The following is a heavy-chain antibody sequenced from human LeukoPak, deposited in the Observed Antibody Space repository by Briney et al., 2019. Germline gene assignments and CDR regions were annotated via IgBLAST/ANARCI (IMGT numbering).Heavy chain of an antibody. J-gene: IGHJ4*02. CDR3: ARDLGGIAAADKADY. CDR2: ISAYNGNT. Sequence: ASVKVSCKASGYTFTSYGISWARQAPGQGLEWMGWISAYNGNTNYAQKLQGRVTMTTDTSTSTAYMELRSLRSDDTAVYYCARDLGGIAAADKADYWGQGTLVTVSS. V-gene: IGHV1-18*01. CDR1: GYTFTSYG. D-gene: IGHD6-13*01.